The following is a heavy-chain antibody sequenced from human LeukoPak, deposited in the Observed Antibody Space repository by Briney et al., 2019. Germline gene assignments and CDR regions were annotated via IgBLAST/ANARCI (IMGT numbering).Heavy chain of an antibody. CDR1: GGSFSGYY. D-gene: IGHD3-10*01. CDR3: AREKGGFGEFYFDY. V-gene: IGHV4-34*01. Sequence: SETLSLTCAVYGGSFSGYYWSWIRQPPGKGLEWIGEINHTGTTNYNPSLKSRVTISVDTSKNQFSLKLSSVTAPDTAVYYCAREKGGFGEFYFDYWGQGTLVTVSS. J-gene: IGHJ4*02. CDR2: INHTGTT.